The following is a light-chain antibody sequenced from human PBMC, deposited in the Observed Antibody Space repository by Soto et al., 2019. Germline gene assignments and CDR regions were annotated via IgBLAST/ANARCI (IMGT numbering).Light chain of an antibody. CDR1: QSISSY. V-gene: IGKV1-39*01. J-gene: IGKJ1*01. Sequence: DIQMTQSPSSLSASVGDRVTITCRASQSISSYLNWYQQKPGKAPKLLIYAASSLQSGVPSRFSGSGSGTDSTVSFSSVQPEDFATYYCQQSYSTPSTFGQGTKVEIK. CDR3: QQSYSTPST. CDR2: AAS.